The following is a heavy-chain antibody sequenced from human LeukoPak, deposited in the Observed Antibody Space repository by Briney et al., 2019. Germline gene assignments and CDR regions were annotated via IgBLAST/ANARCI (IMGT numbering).Heavy chain of an antibody. V-gene: IGHV4-39*07. D-gene: IGHD2-21*02. CDR1: GGSISGSDYY. CDR2: IYYRGRT. J-gene: IGHJ4*02. CDR3: ARDDGRGVVTPY. Sequence: PSGTLSLTCTVSGGSISGSDYYWGWIRQPPGKGLEWIGSIYYRGRTFYNPSLKSRVAISVDTSNNQFSLNLISVTAADTAVYYCARDDGRGVVTPYWGQGTLVTVSS.